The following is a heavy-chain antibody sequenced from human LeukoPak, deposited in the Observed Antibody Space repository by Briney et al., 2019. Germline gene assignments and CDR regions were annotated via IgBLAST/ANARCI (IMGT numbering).Heavy chain of an antibody. CDR2: IYTTGST. CDR3: ASDHSGWLGLGY. Sequence: PSETLSLTCTVSGDTISSGSYYWSWIRQPAGKGLEWIGHIYTTGSTNYNPSLKSRVTISVDTSKNQFSLRLSSVTATDTGVYYCASDHSGWLGLGYWGQGTLVSVSS. CDR1: GDTISSGSYY. V-gene: IGHV4-61*09. D-gene: IGHD6-19*01. J-gene: IGHJ4*02.